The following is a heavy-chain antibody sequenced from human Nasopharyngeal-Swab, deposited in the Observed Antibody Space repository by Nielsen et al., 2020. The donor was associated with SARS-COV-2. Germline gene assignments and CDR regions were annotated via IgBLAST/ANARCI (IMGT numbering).Heavy chain of an antibody. Sequence: SLKISCAASGFTFDDYARHWVRQAPGKGLEWASGISWNSGSIGYADSVKGRFTISRDNAKNSLYLQMNSLRAEDTALYYCAKEDNLGAFDIWGQGTMVTVSS. CDR1: GFTFDDYA. D-gene: IGHD1-1*01. CDR2: ISWNSGSI. J-gene: IGHJ3*02. V-gene: IGHV3-9*01. CDR3: AKEDNLGAFDI.